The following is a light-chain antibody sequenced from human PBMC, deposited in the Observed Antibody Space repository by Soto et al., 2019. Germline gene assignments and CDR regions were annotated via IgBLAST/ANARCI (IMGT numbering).Light chain of an antibody. V-gene: IGKV4-1*01. Sequence: DIVMTQSPDSLAVSLGERATINCKSSQSVLYSSNNKNYLAWYQQKPGQPPKLLIYLVSTRESGVPVRVSGSGSGTDFTRHITILQAEDVAVYYCQQYYSTARTFCQGTKVAIK. CDR1: QSVLYSSNNKNY. CDR3: QQYYSTART. CDR2: LVS. J-gene: IGKJ1*01.